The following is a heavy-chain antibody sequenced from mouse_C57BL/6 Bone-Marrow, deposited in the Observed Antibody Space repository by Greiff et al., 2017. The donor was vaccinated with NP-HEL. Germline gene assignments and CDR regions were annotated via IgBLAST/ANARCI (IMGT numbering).Heavy chain of an antibody. D-gene: IGHD1-1*01. Sequence: EVQLVESGPGMVKPSQSLSLTCTVTGYSITSGYDWHWIRHFPGNKLEWMGYISYSGSTNYNPSLKSRIPITHDTSKNHFFLKLNSVTTEDTATYYCARDGYYYGSSHLFAYWGQGTLVTVSA. CDR2: ISYSGST. V-gene: IGHV3-1*01. CDR3: ARDGYYYGSSHLFAY. J-gene: IGHJ3*01. CDR1: GYSITSGYD.